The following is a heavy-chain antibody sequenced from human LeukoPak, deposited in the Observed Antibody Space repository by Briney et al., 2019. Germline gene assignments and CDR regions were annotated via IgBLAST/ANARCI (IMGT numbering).Heavy chain of an antibody. D-gene: IGHD6-6*01. Sequence: PGGSLRLSCAASGFAFSSYGMHWVRQAPGKGLEWVAFIRYDGSNKCYADSVKGRLTISRDNSKNTLYLQMNSLRAEDTAVYYCAKDDVPLYSSSPVDYWGQGTLVTVSS. CDR1: GFAFSSYG. CDR2: IRYDGSNK. CDR3: AKDDVPLYSSSPVDY. V-gene: IGHV3-30*02. J-gene: IGHJ4*02.